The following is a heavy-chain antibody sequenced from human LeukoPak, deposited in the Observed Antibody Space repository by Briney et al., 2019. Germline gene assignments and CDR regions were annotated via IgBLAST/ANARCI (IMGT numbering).Heavy chain of an antibody. Sequence: ASVKVSCKASGYTFTNHYIYWVRQAPGQGLEWVGIINPSGGSTSYAQKFQGRVTMTRDTSTSTVYMELSSLRSEDTAVYYCARVKDTAMAQFDYWGQGTLVTVSS. CDR2: INPSGGST. J-gene: IGHJ4*02. D-gene: IGHD5-18*01. CDR1: GYTFTNHY. CDR3: ARVKDTAMAQFDY. V-gene: IGHV1-46*01.